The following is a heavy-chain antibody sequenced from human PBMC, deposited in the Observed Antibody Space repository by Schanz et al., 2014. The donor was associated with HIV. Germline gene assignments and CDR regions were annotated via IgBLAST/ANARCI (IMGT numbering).Heavy chain of an antibody. CDR2: ISSSGSTI. V-gene: IGHV3-11*01. Sequence: QVQLAESGGGVVQPGGSLRLSCAASGFTFSDYYMSWIRQAPGKGLEWVSYISSSGSTIHYADSVKGRFTISRDNAKNSLYLQMNSLRAEDTAVYYCAREWATVTTLGDWGQGTLVTVSS. D-gene: IGHD4-17*01. J-gene: IGHJ4*02. CDR1: GFTFSDYY. CDR3: AREWATVTTLGD.